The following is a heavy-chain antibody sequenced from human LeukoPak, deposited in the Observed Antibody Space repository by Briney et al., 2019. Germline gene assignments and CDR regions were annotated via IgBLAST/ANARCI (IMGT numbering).Heavy chain of an antibody. CDR3: AKPARTDYADY. J-gene: IGHJ4*02. CDR2: ISSSAGTK. D-gene: IGHD1-14*01. V-gene: IGHV3-11*01. CDR1: GFSFSDYY. Sequence: GGSLRLSCAASGFSFSDYYMSWIRQAPGKGLEWVSCISSSAGTKYYADSVKGRFTISRDNAKNSLYLQMNSLRAEDTAVYYCAKPARTDYADYWGQGTLVTVSS.